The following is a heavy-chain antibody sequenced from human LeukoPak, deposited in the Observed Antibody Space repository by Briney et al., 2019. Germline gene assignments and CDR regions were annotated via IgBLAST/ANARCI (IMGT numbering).Heavy chain of an antibody. J-gene: IGHJ6*03. D-gene: IGHD6-13*01. V-gene: IGHV4-34*01. CDR2: INQTGST. CDR1: LGSFRGYY. CDR3: ATSARRIAAAGRKSRVYYYFMDV. Sequence: SDTLSLTHAVYLGSFRGYYWSWIRPPPGKGREGMGEINQTGSTNHHPSLKSRVTISADTSKNQFSLKLSSVTAPDTAVYYCATSARRIAAAGRKSRVYYYFMDVWGKGTTVTVSS.